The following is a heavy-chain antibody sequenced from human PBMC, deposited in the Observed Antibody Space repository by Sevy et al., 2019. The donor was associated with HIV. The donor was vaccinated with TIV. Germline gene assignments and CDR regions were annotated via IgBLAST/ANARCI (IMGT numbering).Heavy chain of an antibody. J-gene: IGHJ6*03. Sequence: SETLSLTCTVSGGSISSSSYYWGWIRQPPGKGLEWIGSIYYSGSTYYNPSLKSRVTISVDTSKNQFSLKLSSVTAADTAVYYCARGYGTTSTRPATRAGYYYYYMDVWGKGTTVTVSS. CDR1: GGSISSSSYY. CDR2: IYYSGST. D-gene: IGHD4-17*01. V-gene: IGHV4-39*01. CDR3: ARGYGTTSTRPATRAGYYYYYMDV.